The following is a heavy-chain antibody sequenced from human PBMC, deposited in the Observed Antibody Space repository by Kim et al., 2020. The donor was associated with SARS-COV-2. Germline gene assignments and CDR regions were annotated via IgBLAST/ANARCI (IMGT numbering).Heavy chain of an antibody. CDR3: ARGLSGVYMVRGVINDY. V-gene: IGHV3-30*01. D-gene: IGHD3-10*01. Sequence: VKGRFTISRDNSKNTLYLQMNSLRAEDTTVYYCARGLSGVYMVRGVINDYWGQGTLVTVSS. J-gene: IGHJ4*02.